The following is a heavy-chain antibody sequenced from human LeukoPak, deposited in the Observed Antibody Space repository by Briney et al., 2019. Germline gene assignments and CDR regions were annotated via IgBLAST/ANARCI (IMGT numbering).Heavy chain of an antibody. D-gene: IGHD2-15*01. CDR2: INSNSGGT. V-gene: IGHV1-2*02. CDR1: VYRFSDYY. CDR3: ARGYCSGGSCYHFES. Sequence: ASVNASCQTSVYRFSDYYMHWVRPAPGQGVEWMGWINSNSGGTHYAQKFEGRVTMTRDTSISTVYMELSRLKSDDTGVYYCARGYCSGGSCYHFESWGQGTLVTVSS. J-gene: IGHJ4*02.